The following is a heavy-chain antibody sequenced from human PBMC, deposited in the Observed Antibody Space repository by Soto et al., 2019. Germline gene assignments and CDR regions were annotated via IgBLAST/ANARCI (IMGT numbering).Heavy chain of an antibody. D-gene: IGHD3-22*01. J-gene: IGHJ1*01. Sequence: ASVKVSCKASGYTFTTYGISWVRQAPGQGLEWVGRITPRLGIANYAQNFQGRVTIIADKSTNTVYMELSSLRSEDTAVYYCARDYYDSSGYSLEYFQHWGQGTLVTVSS. V-gene: IGHV1-69*04. CDR3: ARDYYDSSGYSLEYFQH. CDR2: ITPRLGIA. CDR1: GYTFTTYG.